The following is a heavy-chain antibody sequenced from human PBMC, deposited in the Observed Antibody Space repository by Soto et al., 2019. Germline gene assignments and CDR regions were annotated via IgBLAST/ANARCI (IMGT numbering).Heavy chain of an antibody. J-gene: IGHJ6*02. D-gene: IGHD1-26*01. Sequence: GGSLRLSCAASGFTFSSYAMHWVRQAPGKGLEWVAVISYDGSNKYYADSVKGRFTISRDNSKNTLYLQMNSLRAEDTAVYYCARAELAWYYYYGMDVWGQGTTVTVSS. CDR3: ARAELAWYYYYGMDV. CDR2: ISYDGSNK. V-gene: IGHV3-30-3*01. CDR1: GFTFSSYA.